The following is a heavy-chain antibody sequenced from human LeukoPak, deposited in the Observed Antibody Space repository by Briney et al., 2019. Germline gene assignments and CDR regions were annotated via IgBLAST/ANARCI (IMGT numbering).Heavy chain of an antibody. Sequence: GGSLRLSCAASGFTFGSYSMNWVRQAPGKGLEWVSSISSSSSYIYYADSVKGRFTISRDNAKNSLYLQMNSLRAEDTAVYYCASRIATAGSVDYWGQGTLVTVSS. D-gene: IGHD6-13*01. CDR3: ASRIATAGSVDY. J-gene: IGHJ4*02. CDR2: ISSSSSYI. CDR1: GFTFGSYS. V-gene: IGHV3-21*04.